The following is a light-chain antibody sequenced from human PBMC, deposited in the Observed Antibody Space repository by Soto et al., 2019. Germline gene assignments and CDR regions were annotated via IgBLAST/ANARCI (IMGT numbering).Light chain of an antibody. CDR1: QSVSGH. V-gene: IGKV3-15*01. Sequence: EIVMTQSPATLSVSPGERATLSCRASQSVSGHLAWYRQEPGQPPWLLVYAASTGATGIPARFRGSGSGTEFTLTINSLQSEDFAVYYCQQYHDWPWTFGQGTKVEIK. CDR3: QQYHDWPWT. CDR2: AAS. J-gene: IGKJ1*01.